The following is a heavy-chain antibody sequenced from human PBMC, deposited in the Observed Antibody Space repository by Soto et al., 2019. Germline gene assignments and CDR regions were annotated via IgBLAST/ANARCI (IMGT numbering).Heavy chain of an antibody. J-gene: IGHJ5*02. Sequence: TSETLSLTCTVSGGSASSADHYWSWIRQHPGKGLEWIGYIYYTGSTYYNPSLKSRVSISVDTSKNQFSLKLSSLAAADTAMYYCARANSVSGRSWFDPWGQGTLVTVSS. CDR3: ARANSVSGRSWFDP. CDR1: GGSASSADHY. D-gene: IGHD1-26*01. CDR2: IYYTGST. V-gene: IGHV4-31*03.